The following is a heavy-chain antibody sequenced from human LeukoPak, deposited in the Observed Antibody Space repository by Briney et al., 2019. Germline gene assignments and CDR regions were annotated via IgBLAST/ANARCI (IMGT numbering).Heavy chain of an antibody. Sequence: GGSLRLSCAASGFTFSSYSMNWVRQAPGKGLEWVSSISSSSSYIYYADSVKGRFTISRDNDKNSLYLQMNSLRAEDTAVYYCAREVNYYGSGSYYYWGQGTLVTVSS. CDR2: ISSSSSYI. D-gene: IGHD3-10*01. J-gene: IGHJ4*02. CDR3: AREVNYYGSGSYYY. V-gene: IGHV3-21*01. CDR1: GFTFSSYS.